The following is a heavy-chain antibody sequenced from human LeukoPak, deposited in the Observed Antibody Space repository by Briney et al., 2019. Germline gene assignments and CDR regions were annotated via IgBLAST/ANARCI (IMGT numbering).Heavy chain of an antibody. V-gene: IGHV1-2*02. D-gene: IGHD2-15*01. J-gene: IGHJ4*02. CDR3: ARDGDSCSGGSCYQYYFDY. CDR1: GYTFTGYY. CDR2: INPNSAGT. Sequence: GASVKVSCKASGYTFTGYYMHWVRQAPGQGLEWMGWINPNSAGTNYAQKFQGRVTMTRNTSISTAYMELSRLRSDDTAVYYCARDGDSCSGGSCYQYYFDYWGQGTLVTVSS.